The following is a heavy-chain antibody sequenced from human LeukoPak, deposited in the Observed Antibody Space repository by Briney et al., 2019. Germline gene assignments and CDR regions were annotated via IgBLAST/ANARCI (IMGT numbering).Heavy chain of an antibody. J-gene: IGHJ4*02. CDR1: GFTFSRYA. CDR2: ISGSGGST. Sequence: GGSLRLSCAASGFTFSRYAKIWFRQAPGKGLVWVSAISGSGGSTYSADSVKGRFTISRDNSKSTLYLQMNSLRAEDTAVYYCSSDNGYYCDYWGQGTLVTVSS. V-gene: IGHV3-23*01. CDR3: SSDNGYYCDY. D-gene: IGHD1-1*01.